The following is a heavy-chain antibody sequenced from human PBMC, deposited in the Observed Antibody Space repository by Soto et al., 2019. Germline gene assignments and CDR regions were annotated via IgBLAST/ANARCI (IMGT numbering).Heavy chain of an antibody. CDR2: ISSSSSTI. V-gene: IGHV3-48*01. CDR1: GFTFSSYS. D-gene: IGHD5-12*01. CDR3: ARSDYSGYDWDLDY. J-gene: IGHJ4*02. Sequence: GGSLRLSCAASGFTFSSYSMNWVRQAPGKGLEWVSYISSSSSTIYYADSVKGRFTISRDNAKNSLYLQMNSLRAEDTAVYYCARSDYSGYDWDLDYWGQGTLVTVSS.